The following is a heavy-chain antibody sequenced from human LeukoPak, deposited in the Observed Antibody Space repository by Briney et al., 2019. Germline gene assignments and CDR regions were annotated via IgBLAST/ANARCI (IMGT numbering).Heavy chain of an antibody. D-gene: IGHD1-26*01. V-gene: IGHV3-30*18. Sequence: GGSLRLSRAASGFTFSSYGMHWVRQAPGKGLEWVAVISYDGSNKYYADSVKGRFTISRDNSKNTLYLQMNSLRAEDTAVYYCAKDRSSGSYLWWFDPWGQGTLVTVSS. CDR2: ISYDGSNK. J-gene: IGHJ5*02. CDR3: AKDRSSGSYLWWFDP. CDR1: GFTFSSYG.